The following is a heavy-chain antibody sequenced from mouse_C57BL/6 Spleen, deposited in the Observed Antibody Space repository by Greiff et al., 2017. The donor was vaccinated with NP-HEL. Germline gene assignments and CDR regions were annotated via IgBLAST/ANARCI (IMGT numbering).Heavy chain of an antibody. CDR2: IDPETGGT. V-gene: IGHV1-15*01. CDR3: TRCRGLYYGNPSWFAY. J-gene: IGHJ3*01. Sequence: QVQLQQSGAELVRPGASVTLSCKASGYTFTDYEMHWVKQTPVHGLEWIGAIDPETGGTAYNQKFKGKAILTADKSSSTAYMELRSLTSEDSAVYYCTRCRGLYYGNPSWFAYWGQGTLVTVSA. D-gene: IGHD2-1*01. CDR1: GYTFTDYE.